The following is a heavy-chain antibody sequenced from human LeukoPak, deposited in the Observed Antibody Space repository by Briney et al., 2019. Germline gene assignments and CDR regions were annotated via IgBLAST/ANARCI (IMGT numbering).Heavy chain of an antibody. J-gene: IGHJ3*02. CDR1: GFTFSSYG. CDR2: ISGSGGST. CDR3: ARDRRYCSGGSCSNDAFDI. D-gene: IGHD2-15*01. Sequence: GGSLRLSCAASGFTFSSYGMSWVRQAPGKGLEWVSAISGSGGSTYYADSVKGRFTISRDNAKNSLYLQMNSLRAEDTAVYYCARDRRYCSGGSCSNDAFDIWGQGTMVTVSS. V-gene: IGHV3-23*01.